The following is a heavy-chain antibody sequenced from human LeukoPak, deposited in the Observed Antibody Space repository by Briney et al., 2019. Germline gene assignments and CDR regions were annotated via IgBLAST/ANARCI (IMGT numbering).Heavy chain of an antibody. J-gene: IGHJ4*02. CDR2: IYYSGST. D-gene: IGHD6-19*01. Sequence: SESLSLTCTVSGGSISSYYWSWIRQPPGKGLEWIGYIYYSGSTNYNPSLKSRVTISVDTSKNQFSLKLSSVTAADTAVYYCSRTYSGWYFDYWGQATLVTVSS. CDR1: GGSISSYY. V-gene: IGHV4-59*01. CDR3: SRTYSGWYFDY.